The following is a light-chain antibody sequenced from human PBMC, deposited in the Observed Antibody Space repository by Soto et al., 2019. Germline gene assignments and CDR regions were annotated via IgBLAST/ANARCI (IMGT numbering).Light chain of an antibody. J-gene: IGLJ2*01. CDR2: EVT. CDR1: SSDIGSYNY. V-gene: IGLV2-14*01. Sequence: QSVLTQPASVSGSPGQSITISCTGTSSDIGSYNYVSWYQHHPGKAPKLMIYEVTNRPSGVSNRFSGSKSGNTASLTISGLQAEDEADYYCSSYTNSNTIEVIFGGGTKVTVL. CDR3: SSYTNSNTIEVI.